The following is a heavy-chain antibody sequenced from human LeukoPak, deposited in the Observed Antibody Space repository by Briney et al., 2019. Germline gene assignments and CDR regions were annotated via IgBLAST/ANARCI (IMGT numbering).Heavy chain of an antibody. J-gene: IGHJ4*02. CDR2: IYYSGST. D-gene: IGHD1-26*01. CDR3: AVGVGAFDY. CDR1: GGSISSSSYY. Sequence: SETLSLTCTVSGGSISSSSYYWGWFRQPPGKGLEWIGSIYYSGSTYYNPSLKSRVTISVDTSKNQFSLKLSSVTAADTAVYYCAVGVGAFDYWGQGTLVTVSS. V-gene: IGHV4-39*01.